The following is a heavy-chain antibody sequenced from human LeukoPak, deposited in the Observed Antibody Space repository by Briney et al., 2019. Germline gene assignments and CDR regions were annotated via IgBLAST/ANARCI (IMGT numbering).Heavy chain of an antibody. Sequence: PGRSLRLSCAASGFTFSSYAMNWVRQAPGKGLEWVAVISYDGSSKYYADSVKGRFTISRDNSRNTLYLQMNSLRAGDTSVYYCARGGGSYQNCFDYWGQGTLVTVSS. V-gene: IGHV3-30-3*01. D-gene: IGHD1-26*01. CDR2: ISYDGSSK. J-gene: IGHJ4*02. CDR3: ARGGGSYQNCFDY. CDR1: GFTFSSYA.